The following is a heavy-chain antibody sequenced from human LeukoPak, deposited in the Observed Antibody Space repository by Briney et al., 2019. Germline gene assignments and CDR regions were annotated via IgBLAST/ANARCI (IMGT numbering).Heavy chain of an antibody. CDR2: IYHSGRT. J-gene: IGHJ1*01. Sequence: KPSETLSLTCTVSGGSISSSSYYWGWIRQPPGKGLEWIGTIYHSGRTYYSPSLKSRVTMSVDPSNNQFSLNLRSVTAADTAVYYCARRRYYDGSGYLEWGQGTLLSVSS. V-gene: IGHV4-39*01. CDR3: ARRRYYDGSGYLE. CDR1: GGSISSSSYY. D-gene: IGHD3-22*01.